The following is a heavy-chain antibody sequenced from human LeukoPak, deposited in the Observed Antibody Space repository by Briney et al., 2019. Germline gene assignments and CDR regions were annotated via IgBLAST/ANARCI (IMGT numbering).Heavy chain of an antibody. D-gene: IGHD2-2*01. J-gene: IGHJ4*02. CDR3: ARDVCSSTSCYYPPRVGFDY. CDR1: GYTFTSYG. Sequence: ASVKVSCKASGYTFTSYGISWVRQAPGQGLEWMGWISAYNGNTNYAQKLQGRLTMTTDTSTSTAYMELRSLRSDDTAVYYCARDVCSSTSCYYPPRVGFDYWGQGTLVTVSS. V-gene: IGHV1-18*01. CDR2: ISAYNGNT.